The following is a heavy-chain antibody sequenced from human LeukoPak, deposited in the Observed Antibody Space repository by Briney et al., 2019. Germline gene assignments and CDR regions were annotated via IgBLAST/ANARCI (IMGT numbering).Heavy chain of an antibody. Sequence: GPSVTVSCKASGYTFTGYYMHWVRQAPGQGIEWMGWIHPNSGGTNYAQKFQGRVTMTTDTSTSTAYMELRSLRSDDAAVYYCARGDSSGYYYFYYWGQGTLVTVSS. J-gene: IGHJ4*02. CDR2: IHPNSGGT. CDR3: ARGDSSGYYYFYY. CDR1: GYTFTGYY. V-gene: IGHV1-2*02. D-gene: IGHD3-22*01.